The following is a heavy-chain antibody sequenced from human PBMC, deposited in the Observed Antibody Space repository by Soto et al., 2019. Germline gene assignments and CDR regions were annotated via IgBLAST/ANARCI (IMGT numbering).Heavy chain of an antibody. J-gene: IGHJ6*02. D-gene: IGHD4-4*01. CDR2: IHDSGST. CDR3: ARRVNYYYGLDV. CDR1: GGAIGSYY. Sequence: QVQLQESGPGLVKPSETLSLTCTVSGGAIGSYYWNWIRQPPGKGLEWIGYIHDSGSTNYNPSLKSRVTISVDTPKNQFSLKLNSVTAADTAVYYCARRVNYYYGLDVWGQGTTVTVSS. V-gene: IGHV4-59*08.